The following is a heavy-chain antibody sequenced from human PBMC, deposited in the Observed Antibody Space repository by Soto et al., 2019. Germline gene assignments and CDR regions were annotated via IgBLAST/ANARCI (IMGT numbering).Heavy chain of an antibody. V-gene: IGHV1-8*01. J-gene: IGHJ4*02. D-gene: IGHD3-10*01. CDR1: GYTFTSYD. Sequence: GASVKVSCKASGYTFTSYDINWVRQATGQGLEWMGWMNPNSGNTGYAQKFQGRVTMTRNTSISTAYMELSSLRSEDTAVYYCARETTMVRGVIDYWGQGTLVTVYS. CDR3: ARETTMVRGVIDY. CDR2: MNPNSGNT.